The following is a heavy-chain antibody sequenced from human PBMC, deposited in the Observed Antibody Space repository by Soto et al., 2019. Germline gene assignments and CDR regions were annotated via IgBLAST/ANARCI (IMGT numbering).Heavy chain of an antibody. J-gene: IGHJ4*02. CDR1: GFTFSSYG. Sequence: QVQLVESGGGVVQPGRSLRLSCVDYGFTFSSYGMHWVRQAPGKGLEWVAGTSYDGSNKYYGDSVKGRFTISRDNSENTLYLQMNSLRVEDTAVYYCAKNTVYHYSRCYYVFDAWGQGTLVTVSS. CDR3: AKNTVYHYSRCYYVFDA. V-gene: IGHV3-30*18. CDR2: TSYDGSNK. D-gene: IGHD3-22*01.